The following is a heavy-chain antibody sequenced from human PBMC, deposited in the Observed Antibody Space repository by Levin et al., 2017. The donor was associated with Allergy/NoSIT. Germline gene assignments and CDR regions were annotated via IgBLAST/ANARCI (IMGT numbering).Heavy chain of an antibody. CDR3: AKGSLANFDY. V-gene: IGHV3-23*01. CDR1: GFTFSSYA. Sequence: GGSLRLSCAASGFTFSSYAMSWVRQAPGKGLEWLSAISGSGGSTFYADSVKGRFTISRDNSKNTLYLQMNSLRAEDTAVYYCAKGSLANFDYWGQGTLVTVSS. CDR2: ISGSGGST. J-gene: IGHJ4*02.